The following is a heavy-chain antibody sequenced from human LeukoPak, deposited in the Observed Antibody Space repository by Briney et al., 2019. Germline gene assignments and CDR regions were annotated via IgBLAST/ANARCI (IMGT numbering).Heavy chain of an antibody. CDR3: ARRQGCSSTSCPPDS. Sequence: GESLKISCQASGYTFNNYWIGWVRQMPGKGLEWMGIIYPGDSDTRYSPSFQGQVTMSADKSINTAYLQWSSLKASDTAMYYCARRQGCSSTSCPPDSWGQGTLVTVSS. J-gene: IGHJ4*02. V-gene: IGHV5-51*01. CDR2: IYPGDSDT. D-gene: IGHD2-2*01. CDR1: GYTFNNYW.